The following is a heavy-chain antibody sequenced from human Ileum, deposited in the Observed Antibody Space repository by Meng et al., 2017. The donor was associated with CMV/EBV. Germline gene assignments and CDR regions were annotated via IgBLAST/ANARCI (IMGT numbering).Heavy chain of an antibody. CDR1: GFTFSSYW. CDR2: INTDATTT. V-gene: IGHV3-74*01. D-gene: IGHD3-16*02. J-gene: IGHJ4*02. Sequence: GESLKISCETSGFTFSSYWMHWVRQGPGKGLEWVSRINTDATTTTYAESVKGRFTISRDNAKNTLYLQMNNLGADDTAVYYCTRAGSYRHDYWGQGTLVTVSS. CDR3: TRAGSYRHDY.